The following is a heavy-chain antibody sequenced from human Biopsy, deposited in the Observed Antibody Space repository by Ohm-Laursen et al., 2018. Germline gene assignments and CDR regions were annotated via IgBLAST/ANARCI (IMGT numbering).Heavy chain of an antibody. D-gene: IGHD3-16*01. CDR2: VYYNGNT. CDR1: YGSISSHF. CDR3: ARDSRGGHLNTTLITGKNLDS. J-gene: IGHJ4*02. V-gene: IGHV4-59*11. Sequence: SDTLSLTCAVTYGSISSHFWSWIRQAPGKGLEWIGYVYYNGNTNYSPSLKSRATISLDTSKDRFSLKLTSVTAADTAVYYCARDSRGGHLNTTLITGKNLDSWGQGILVTVSS.